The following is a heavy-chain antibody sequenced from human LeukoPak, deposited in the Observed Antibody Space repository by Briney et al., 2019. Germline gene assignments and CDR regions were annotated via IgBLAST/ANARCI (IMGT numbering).Heavy chain of an antibody. D-gene: IGHD6-13*01. CDR3: ALVGISSSWYYWFDP. J-gene: IGHJ5*02. CDR2: IDPSDAYT. CDR1: GYKFTSYW. Sequence: GESLKISCKASGYKFTSYWISWVRQMPGKGLEWMGRIDPSDAYTNYNPSFQGRVTVSADNSITTAYLNFRGLRTSDSGLYYCALVGISSSWYYWFDPWGQGTLVTVSS. V-gene: IGHV5-10-1*01.